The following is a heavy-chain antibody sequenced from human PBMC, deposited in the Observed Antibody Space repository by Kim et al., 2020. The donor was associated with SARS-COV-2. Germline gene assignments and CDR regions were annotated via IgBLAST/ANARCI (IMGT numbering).Heavy chain of an antibody. CDR2: IYPGDSDT. Sequence: GESLKISCKGSGYSFTSYWIGWVRQMPGKGLEWMGIIYPGDSDTRYSPSFQGQVTISADKSISTAYLQWSSLKASDTAMYYCASGCERSSTSCTNLWGMDVWGQGTTVTVSS. CDR3: ASGCERSSTSCTNLWGMDV. D-gene: IGHD2-2*01. CDR1: GYSFTSYW. V-gene: IGHV5-51*01. J-gene: IGHJ6*02.